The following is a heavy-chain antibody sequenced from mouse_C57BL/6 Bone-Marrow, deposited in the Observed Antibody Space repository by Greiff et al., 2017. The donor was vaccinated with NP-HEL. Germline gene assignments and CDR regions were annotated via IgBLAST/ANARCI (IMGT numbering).Heavy chain of an antibody. V-gene: IGHV2-6*01. D-gene: IGHD1-3*01. J-gene: IGHJ3*01. Sequence: VTLQESGPCLMAPSQSLSITFTVSWFSLPSSGVDLFRPSPCTVLDLLGVIWGVGSTNYNSALKSRLSISKDNSKSQVFLKMNSLQTDDTAMYYCASLTSWFAYWGQGTLVTVSA. CDR2: IWGVGST. CDR1: WFSLPSSG. CDR3: ASLTSWFAY.